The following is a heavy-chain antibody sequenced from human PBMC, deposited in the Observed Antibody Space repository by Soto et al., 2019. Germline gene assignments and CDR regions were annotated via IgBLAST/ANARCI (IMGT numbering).Heavy chain of an antibody. Sequence: EVQLLDSGGGLVQPGYSLRLSCAASGFTFSSYAMSWVRQAPGKGLEWVSGLTSGDSTHYADSVKGRFTIARDNAKNTVYLQMNSVRAEDTAVYYCAKGYSGNWYAGDFYQMDVWGKGTTVTVSS. CDR3: AKGYSGNWYAGDFYQMDV. J-gene: IGHJ6*03. CDR1: GFTFSSYA. V-gene: IGHV3-23*01. D-gene: IGHD2-2*02. CDR2: LTSGDST.